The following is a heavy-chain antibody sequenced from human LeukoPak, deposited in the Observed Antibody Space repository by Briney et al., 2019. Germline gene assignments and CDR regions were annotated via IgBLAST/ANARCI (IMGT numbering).Heavy chain of an antibody. Sequence: GSLRLSCGASGFTFSSCAMSWVRQAPGKGLEWIGYIYYSGNTQYNPSLKSRVTMSVDTSKNRFSLRLSSVTAADTAVYYCARDHLPDLRTTGGFHIWGQGRMVTVTS. J-gene: IGHJ3*02. CDR1: GFTFSSCA. D-gene: IGHD1-14*01. CDR2: IYYSGNT. CDR3: ARDHLPDLRTTGGFHI. V-gene: IGHV4-59*01.